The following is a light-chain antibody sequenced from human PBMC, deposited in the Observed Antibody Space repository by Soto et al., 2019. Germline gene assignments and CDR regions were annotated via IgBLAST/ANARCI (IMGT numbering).Light chain of an antibody. Sequence: EIVLTQSPGTLSLSPGEGATLSCRASQSVSKSYLAWYQKKPGQAPRLLMHGASSRATGIPDRFSGSGSGTDFTLSISRLEPEDFAVYYCQQYGSSPWTFSQGTKVEIK. CDR1: QSVSKSY. CDR3: QQYGSSPWT. J-gene: IGKJ1*01. CDR2: GAS. V-gene: IGKV3-20*01.